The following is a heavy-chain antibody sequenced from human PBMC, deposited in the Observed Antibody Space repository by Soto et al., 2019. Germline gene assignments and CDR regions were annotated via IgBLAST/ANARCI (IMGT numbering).Heavy chain of an antibody. J-gene: IGHJ4*02. D-gene: IGHD3-10*01. Sequence: EVQLVESGGGLVKPGGSLRLSCAASGFTFSSYSMNWVRQAPGKGLEWVSSISSSSSYIYYADSVKGRFTSSGDNAQKSLYLQLNSLRAEDTAVYYCARDRSMVRGVIGFWGQGTLVTVSS. CDR3: ARDRSMVRGVIGF. V-gene: IGHV3-21*01. CDR1: GFTFSSYS. CDR2: ISSSSSYI.